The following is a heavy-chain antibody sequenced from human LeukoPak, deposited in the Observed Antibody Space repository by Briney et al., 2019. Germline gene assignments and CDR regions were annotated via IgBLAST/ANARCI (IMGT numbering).Heavy chain of an antibody. CDR1: GGSISTHY. V-gene: IGHV4-59*11. Sequence: SETLSLTCTISGGSISTHYWSWIREPPGKGLEWIAYVHYSNNSNYNPSLKSRVTISLGTSKNQFSLKLSSVTAADTAVYYCARDRRWEQVRAFDIWGRGTMVTLSS. CDR3: ARDRRWEQVRAFDI. D-gene: IGHD5-24*01. CDR2: VHYSNNS. J-gene: IGHJ3*02.